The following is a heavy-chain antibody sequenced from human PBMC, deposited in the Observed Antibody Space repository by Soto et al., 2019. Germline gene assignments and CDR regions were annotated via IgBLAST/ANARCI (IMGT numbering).Heavy chain of an antibody. CDR2: IIPIFGTA. D-gene: IGHD2-8*01. Sequence: QVQLVQSGAEVKKPGSSVKVSCKASGGTFSSYAISWVRQAPGQGLEWMGGIIPIFGTANYAQKFQGRVTITADESTSTAYMELRSLRSEDTAVYYCARKGICTNGVCRYYYYGMDVWGQGTTVTVSS. V-gene: IGHV1-69*12. J-gene: IGHJ6*02. CDR3: ARKGICTNGVCRYYYYGMDV. CDR1: GGTFSSYA.